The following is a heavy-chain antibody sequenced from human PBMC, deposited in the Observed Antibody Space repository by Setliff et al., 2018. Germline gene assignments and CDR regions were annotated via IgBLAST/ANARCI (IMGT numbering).Heavy chain of an antibody. CDR3: ARLAVRNTVYYYFTDV. CDR2: IYPGDSDT. D-gene: IGHD2-2*02. CDR1: GYDFFGYW. Sequence: LGESLTLSCQGLGYDFFGYWIAWVRQVPGKGPEWVGLIYPGDSDTRYSPSFQGQVTIAVDRSRVTAYLQWDSLKASDAATYYCARLAVRNTVYYYFTDVWGKGTSVTVSS. J-gene: IGHJ6*03. V-gene: IGHV5-51*01.